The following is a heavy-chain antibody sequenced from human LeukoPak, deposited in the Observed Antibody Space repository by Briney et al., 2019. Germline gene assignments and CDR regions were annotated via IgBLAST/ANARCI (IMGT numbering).Heavy chain of an antibody. CDR1: GFTFSSKT. Sequence: GGSLRLSCAASGFTFSSKTYWMHWVRQAPGKGLEWVSAISGSGGSTYYADSVKGRFTISRDNSKNTLYLQMNSLRAEDTAVYYCAKDQTVTSYYDYWGQGTLVTVSS. CDR2: ISGSGGST. D-gene: IGHD4-17*01. V-gene: IGHV3-23*01. CDR3: AKDQTVTSYYDY. J-gene: IGHJ4*02.